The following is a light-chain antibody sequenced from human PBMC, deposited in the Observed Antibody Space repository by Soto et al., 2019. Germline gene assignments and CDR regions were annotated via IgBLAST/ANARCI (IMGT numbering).Light chain of an antibody. CDR3: QQYGSSPIT. Sequence: EIVLTQPPGTLSLSPGERATLSCRASQSVSSSYLAWYQQKPGRAPRLLIYGASSRATGSPDRFSGSGSGTDFTLTISRLEPADFAVYYCQQYGSSPITFGQGTRLEIK. J-gene: IGKJ5*01. CDR2: GAS. CDR1: QSVSSSY. V-gene: IGKV3-20*01.